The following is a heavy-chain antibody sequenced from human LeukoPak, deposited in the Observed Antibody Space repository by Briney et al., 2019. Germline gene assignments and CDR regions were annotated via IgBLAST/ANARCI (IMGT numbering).Heavy chain of an antibody. CDR2: ISGSGGGT. V-gene: IGHV3-23*01. CDR3: AKGDAGGKVDWFDP. Sequence: PGGSLRLSCAASGFTFSSYAMSWVRQAPGKGLEWVSAISGSGGGTYYADSVKGRFSVSRDYSTNTLYLQMNSLSAEDTAVYYCAKGDAGGKVDWFDPWGQGTLVTVSS. J-gene: IGHJ5*02. D-gene: IGHD2-15*01. CDR1: GFTFSSYA.